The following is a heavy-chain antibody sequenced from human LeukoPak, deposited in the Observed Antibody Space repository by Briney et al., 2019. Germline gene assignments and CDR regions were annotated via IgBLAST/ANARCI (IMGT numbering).Heavy chain of an antibody. CDR3: ARGGYDKFYYFDY. Sequence: ASVKVSCKASGGTFSSYAISWVRQAPGQGLEWMGRIIPILGIANYAQKFQGRVTITADKSTSTAYMELSSLRPEDTAVYYCARGGYDKFYYFDYWGQGTLVTVSS. CDR2: IIPILGIA. CDR1: GGTFSSYA. J-gene: IGHJ4*02. V-gene: IGHV1-69*04. D-gene: IGHD5-12*01.